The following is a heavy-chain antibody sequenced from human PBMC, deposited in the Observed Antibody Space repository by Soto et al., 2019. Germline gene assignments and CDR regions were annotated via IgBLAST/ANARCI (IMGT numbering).Heavy chain of an antibody. Sequence: GASVKVSCKASGYTFTSYAMHWVRQAPGQRLEWMGWINAGNGNTKYSQKFQGRVTITRDTSASTAYMELSSLRSEDRAVYYCANDIIVIPGAKVFDYWGQGALVPVSS. CDR2: INAGNGNT. V-gene: IGHV1-3*01. J-gene: IGHJ4*02. CDR3: ANDIIVIPGAKVFDY. D-gene: IGHD2-2*01. CDR1: GYTFTSYA.